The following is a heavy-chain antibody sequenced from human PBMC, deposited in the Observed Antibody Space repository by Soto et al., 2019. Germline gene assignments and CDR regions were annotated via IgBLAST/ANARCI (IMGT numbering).Heavy chain of an antibody. D-gene: IGHD2-2*01. V-gene: IGHV4-34*01. CDR2: VNHSGTT. Sequence: SETLSLTCAVYGGSFNGYYWTWIRQSPEKGLEWIGEVNHSGTTYYNPSLKTRVTISVHTPKNQFPLKMSSVTAADTAVYYCARGIGYCSSINCYSSRRLRFDSWGQGTLVTVSS. CDR1: GGSFNGYY. J-gene: IGHJ4*02. CDR3: ARGIGYCSSINCYSSRRLRFDS.